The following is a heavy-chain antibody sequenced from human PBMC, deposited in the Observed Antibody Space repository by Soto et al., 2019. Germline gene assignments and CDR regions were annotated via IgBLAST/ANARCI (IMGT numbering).Heavy chain of an antibody. CDR3: ARGRLLWFGELYRNWFDP. Sequence: QVQLQQWGAGLLKPSETLSLTCAVYGGSFSGYYWSWIRQPPGKGLEWIGEINHSGSTNYNPSLKSRVTISVDTSKNQFSLKLSSVTAADTAVYYCARGRLLWFGELYRNWFDPWGQGTLVTVSS. D-gene: IGHD3-10*01. CDR2: INHSGST. V-gene: IGHV4-34*01. CDR1: GGSFSGYY. J-gene: IGHJ5*02.